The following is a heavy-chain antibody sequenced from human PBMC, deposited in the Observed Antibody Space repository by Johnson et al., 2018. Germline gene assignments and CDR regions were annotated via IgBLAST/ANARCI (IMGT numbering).Heavy chain of an antibody. Sequence: VQLQESGGGVVQPGGSLRLSCEASGFTFRTYWMHWVRQAPGTGLEWVSGISWNSGSIGYADSVKGRFTSSRDNAKNSLYLQMNSLSAEDTAVYYCAKDQGAGVAGTLDAFDIWGQGTMVTVSS. J-gene: IGHJ3*02. CDR1: GFTFRTYW. CDR3: AKDQGAGVAGTLDAFDI. CDR2: ISWNSGSI. V-gene: IGHV3-9*01. D-gene: IGHD6-19*01.